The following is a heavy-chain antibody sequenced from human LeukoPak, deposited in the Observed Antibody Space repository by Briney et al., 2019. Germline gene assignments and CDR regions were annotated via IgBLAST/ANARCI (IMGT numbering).Heavy chain of an antibody. CDR3: VQSITMFIG. CDR1: GFTFEDYG. D-gene: IGHD3-3*01. CDR2: ISLNGGAT. Sequence: GGSLRLSCAASGFTFEDYGMTWVRQAPGKGLEWVAGISLNGGATGYADSVKGRFTISRDNAKNFLYLQMNSLRAEDTALYYCVQSITMFIGWGQGTRVTVSS. V-gene: IGHV3-20*04. J-gene: IGHJ4*02.